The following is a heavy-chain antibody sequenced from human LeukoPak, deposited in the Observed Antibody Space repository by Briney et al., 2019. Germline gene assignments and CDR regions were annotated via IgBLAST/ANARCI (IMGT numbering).Heavy chain of an antibody. CDR3: VQSITMFIG. CDR1: GFTFEDYG. D-gene: IGHD3-3*01. CDR2: ISLNGGAT. Sequence: GGSLRLSCAASGFTFEDYGMTWVRQAPGKGLEWVAGISLNGGATGYADSVKGRFTISRDNAKNFLYLQMNSLRAEDTALYYCVQSITMFIGWGQGTRVTVSS. V-gene: IGHV3-20*04. J-gene: IGHJ4*02.